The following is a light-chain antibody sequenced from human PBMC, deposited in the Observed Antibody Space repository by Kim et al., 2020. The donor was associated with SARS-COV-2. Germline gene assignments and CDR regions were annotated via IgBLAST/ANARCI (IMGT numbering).Light chain of an antibody. V-gene: IGLV3-1*01. Sequence: AAPGQTATITSSGGKLWEKNDCWYQQKPRQSPVLVIYQDSKRRSGSPEGLFGGTSGDTAALTTSGTQAMDEAAYYCQAWDSSTAVFGGGTQLTVL. CDR3: QAWDSSTAV. J-gene: IGLJ2*01. CDR1: KLWEKN. CDR2: QDS.